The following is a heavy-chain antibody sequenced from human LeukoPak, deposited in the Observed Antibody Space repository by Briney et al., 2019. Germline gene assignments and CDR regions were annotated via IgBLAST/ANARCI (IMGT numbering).Heavy chain of an antibody. J-gene: IGHJ4*02. V-gene: IGHV1-2*02. CDR1: GYTFTSYG. CDR3: ARDLKGVVATIESYFDY. Sequence: ASVKVSCKASGYTFTSYGISWVRQAPGQGLEWMGWINPNSGGTNYAQKFQGRVTMTRDTSISTGYMELSRLRSDDTAVYYCARDLKGVVATIESYFDYWGQGTLVTVSS. D-gene: IGHD5-12*01. CDR2: INPNSGGT.